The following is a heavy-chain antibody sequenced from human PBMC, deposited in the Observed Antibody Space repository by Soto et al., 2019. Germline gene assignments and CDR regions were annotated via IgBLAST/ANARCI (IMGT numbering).Heavy chain of an antibody. CDR3: ASRINSSGAYDF. V-gene: IGHV3-66*01. Sequence: EVQLVESGGGLVQPGGSLRLTCAASGFTVSSNYMSWVRQAPGKGLEWVSIIYTDGSTYYADSVKGRFTLSRDDSKNTLYLQINSLRVEDTAVYYWASRINSSGAYDFWGQGPLVTVSS. D-gene: IGHD2-15*01. CDR1: GFTVSSNY. CDR2: IYTDGST. J-gene: IGHJ4*02.